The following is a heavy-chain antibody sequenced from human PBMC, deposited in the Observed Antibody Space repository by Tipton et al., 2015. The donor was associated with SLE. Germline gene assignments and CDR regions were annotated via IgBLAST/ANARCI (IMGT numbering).Heavy chain of an antibody. CDR3: ARVLWAFDI. D-gene: IGHD3-16*01. CDR1: CASISRTTW. V-gene: IGHV4-4*02. CDR2: IYHSGST. Sequence: GLVNPSETRSLTCAVSCASISRTTWWSWVRQPPGKGLEWIGEIYHSGSTNYNPSLKSRVTISVDTSKNQSSLKLSSVTAADTAVYYCARVLWAFDIWGQGTMVTVSS. J-gene: IGHJ3*02.